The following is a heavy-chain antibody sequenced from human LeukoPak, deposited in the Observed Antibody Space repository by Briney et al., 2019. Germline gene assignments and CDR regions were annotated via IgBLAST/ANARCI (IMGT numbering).Heavy chain of an antibody. CDR3: AQRPSQYYYYYMDV. CDR2: IYYSGST. D-gene: IGHD5-24*01. J-gene: IGHJ6*03. Sequence: SETLSLTCTVSGGSLSSSSYYWGWIRQPPGKGLEWVGSIYYSGSTYYNPSRKSRVTISVDTSKNQFSLKLSSVTAADTAVYYCAQRPSQYYYYYMDVWGKGTTVTVSS. CDR1: GGSLSSSSYY. V-gene: IGHV4-39*01.